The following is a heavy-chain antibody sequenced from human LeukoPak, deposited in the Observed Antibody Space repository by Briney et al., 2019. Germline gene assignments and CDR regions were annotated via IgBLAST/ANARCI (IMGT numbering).Heavy chain of an antibody. CDR2: IRFDGTNT. V-gene: IGHV3-30*02. Sequence: GGSLRLSCAASRFTFITYAMHWVRQAPGKGLEWVAFIRFDGTNTLYGASVRGRFTISRDNSKNTVYLQLNSLTAEDTAVYFCATDFDDINSNYYYIPEYWGRGTLVTVSS. CDR3: ATDFDDINSNYYYIPEY. CDR1: RFTFITYA. D-gene: IGHD3-10*01. J-gene: IGHJ4*02.